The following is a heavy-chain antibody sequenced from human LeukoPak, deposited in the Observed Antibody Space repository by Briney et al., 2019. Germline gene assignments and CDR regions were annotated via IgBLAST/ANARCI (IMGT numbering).Heavy chain of an antibody. J-gene: IGHJ4*02. CDR1: GGSFSGYY. V-gene: IGHV4-34*01. D-gene: IGHD3-22*01. Sequence: SETLSLTCAVYGGSFSGYYWSWIRQPPGKGLEWIGEINHSGSTNYNPSLKSRVTISVDTSKNQISLKLSSVTAADTAVYYCARTYYYDSSGVDYWGQGTLVTVSS. CDR2: INHSGST. CDR3: ARTYYYDSSGVDY.